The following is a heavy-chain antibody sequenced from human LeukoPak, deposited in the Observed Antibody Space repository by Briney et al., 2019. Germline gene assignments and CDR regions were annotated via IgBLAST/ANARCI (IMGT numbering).Heavy chain of an antibody. V-gene: IGHV3-9*01. Sequence: PGRSLRLSCAASGFTFDDYAMHWVRQAPGKGLEWVSGISWNSGSIGYADSVKGRFTISRDNAKNSLYLQMNSLRAEDTALYYCAKDSGDYYGSGSFDYWGQGTLVTVSS. J-gene: IGHJ4*02. D-gene: IGHD3-10*01. CDR3: AKDSGDYYGSGSFDY. CDR1: GFTFDDYA. CDR2: ISWNSGSI.